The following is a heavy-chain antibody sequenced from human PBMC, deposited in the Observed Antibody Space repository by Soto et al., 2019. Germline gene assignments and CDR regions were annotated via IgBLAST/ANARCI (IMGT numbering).Heavy chain of an antibody. J-gene: IGHJ3*02. CDR2: IYPGDSDT. CDR3: GSSLEWSYTRAFDI. CDR1: GYSFTSYW. D-gene: IGHD3-3*01. Sequence: GESLKISCKGSGYSFTSYWIGWVRQMPGKGLEWMGIIYPGDSDTRYSPSFQGQVTNSADKSISTAYLQWSSLKASDTAMYYCGSSLEWSYTRAFDIWGQGTMVTVSS. V-gene: IGHV5-51*01.